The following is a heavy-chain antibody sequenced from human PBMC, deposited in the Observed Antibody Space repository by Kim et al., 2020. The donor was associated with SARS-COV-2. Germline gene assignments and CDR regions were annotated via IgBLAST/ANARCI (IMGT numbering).Heavy chain of an antibody. CDR3: ARVEDYGGNFLYY. CDR2: INHSGST. CDR1: GGSFSGYY. V-gene: IGHV4-34*01. J-gene: IGHJ4*02. D-gene: IGHD4-17*01. Sequence: SETLSLTCAVYGGSFSGYYWSWIRQPPGKVLEWIGEINHSGSTNYNPSLKSRVTISVDTSKNQFSLKLSSVTAADTAVYYCARVEDYGGNFLYYWGQGTL.